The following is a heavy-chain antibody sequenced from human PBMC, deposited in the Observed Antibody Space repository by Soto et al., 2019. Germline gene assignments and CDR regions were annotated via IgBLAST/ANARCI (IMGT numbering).Heavy chain of an antibody. D-gene: IGHD6-13*01. J-gene: IGHJ5*02. CDR3: ARTTSLAAAGHNWFDP. CDR1: GYTFTSYG. Sequence: GASVKVSCKASGYTFTSYGISWVRQAPGQGLEWMGWISAYNGNTNYAQKLQGRVTMTTDTSTSTAYMELRSLRSDDTAVYYCARTTSLAAAGHNWFDPWGQGTLVTVSS. CDR2: ISAYNGNT. V-gene: IGHV1-18*01.